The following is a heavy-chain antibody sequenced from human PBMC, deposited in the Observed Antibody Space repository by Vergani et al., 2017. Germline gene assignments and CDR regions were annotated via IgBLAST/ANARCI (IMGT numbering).Heavy chain of an antibody. Sequence: QVQLVESGGGVVQPGRSLRLSCAASGFTFSSYGMHWVRQAPGKGLEGVAVIWYDGSNKYYADSVKGRFTISRDNSKNTLYLQMNGLRAEDTAVYYCARTGWELAHFDYWGQGTLVTVSS. CDR3: ARTGWELAHFDY. CDR1: GFTFSSYG. CDR2: IWYDGSNK. D-gene: IGHD1-26*01. J-gene: IGHJ4*02. V-gene: IGHV3-33*01.